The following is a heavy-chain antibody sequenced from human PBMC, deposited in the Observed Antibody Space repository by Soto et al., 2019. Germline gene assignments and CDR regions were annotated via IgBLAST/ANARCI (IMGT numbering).Heavy chain of an antibody. CDR3: ARDSLYCSGGSCYPFFDS. J-gene: IGHJ4*02. Sequence: SSVKFSCKASGYTFTGYYMHWVRQAPGQGLEWMGWINPNSGGTNYAQKVQGRVTMTRDTSISTAYMELSRLRSDDTAVYYCARDSLYCSGGSCYPFFDSWGQGTLVTVSS. V-gene: IGHV1-2*02. CDR1: GYTFTGYY. CDR2: INPNSGGT. D-gene: IGHD2-15*01.